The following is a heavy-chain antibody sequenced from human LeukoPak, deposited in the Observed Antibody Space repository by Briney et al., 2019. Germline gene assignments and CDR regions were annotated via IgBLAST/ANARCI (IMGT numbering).Heavy chain of an antibody. Sequence: GGSLRLSCAASGFTFSGSAMTWVRQAPGKGLQWVSTITGSDDKTYYADSVKGRFTISRDFSKNMVHLHMNSLRVEDTATYYCAKGPQLYSGYHPDYWGQGTLVTVSS. V-gene: IGHV3-23*01. CDR2: ITGSDDKT. CDR1: GFTFSGSA. CDR3: AKGPQLYSGYHPDY. J-gene: IGHJ4*02. D-gene: IGHD5-12*01.